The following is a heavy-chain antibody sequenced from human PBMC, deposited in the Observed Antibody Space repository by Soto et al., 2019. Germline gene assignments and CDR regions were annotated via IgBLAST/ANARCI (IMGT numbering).Heavy chain of an antibody. CDR2: IIPSFGTA. CDR1: GGTLSSNA. V-gene: IGHV1-69*13. D-gene: IGHD3-10*01. J-gene: IGHJ6*02. CDR3: ARENYYGSGSRAMGYYYGMEV. Sequence: PAKVSCKASGGTLSSNAISWPQQAPGQGLEWMGGIIPSFGTANYAQKFQGRVTITADESTSTAYMELSSLRSEDTAVYYCARENYYGSGSRAMGYYYGMEVWGQGTTVTVSS.